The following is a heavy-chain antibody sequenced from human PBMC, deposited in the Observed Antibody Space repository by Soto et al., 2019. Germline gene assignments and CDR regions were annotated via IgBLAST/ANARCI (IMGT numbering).Heavy chain of an antibody. CDR1: GYTFTSYG. Sequence: ASVKVSCKASGYTFTSYGISWVRQAPGQGLEWMGWISAYNGNTNYAQKLQGRVTMTTDTSTSTAYMELRSLRSDDTAVYYCARVPGRRGYSYVPHWFDPWGQGTLVTVSS. J-gene: IGHJ5*02. CDR2: ISAYNGNT. CDR3: ARVPGRRGYSYVPHWFDP. V-gene: IGHV1-18*04. D-gene: IGHD5-18*01.